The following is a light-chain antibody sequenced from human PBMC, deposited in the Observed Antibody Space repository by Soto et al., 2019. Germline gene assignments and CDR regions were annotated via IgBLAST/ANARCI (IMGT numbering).Light chain of an antibody. J-gene: IGKJ2*01. V-gene: IGKV3-20*01. Sequence: DIVLTQSPDTLSLSPGERATLSCRASQSVSSNYLAWYQQKPGQAPRLLIYGASTRATGIPDRFSGSGSVTAFTLTISRLEAEDFAVYYCQQYGSSSYTFGQGTRLEIK. CDR1: QSVSSNY. CDR3: QQYGSSSYT. CDR2: GAS.